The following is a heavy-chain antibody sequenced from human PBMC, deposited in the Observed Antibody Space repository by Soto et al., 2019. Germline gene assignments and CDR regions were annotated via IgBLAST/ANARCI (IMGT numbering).Heavy chain of an antibody. CDR1: GGSISSGDYY. CDR3: AREDPITIFGVVIIRGYFDY. Sequence: PSETLSLTCTVSGGSISSGDYYWSWIRQPPGKGLEWIGYIYYSGSTYYNPSLKSRVTISVDTSKNQFSLKLSSLRSEDTAVYYCAREDPITIFGVVIIRGYFDYWGQGTLVTVSS. V-gene: IGHV4-30-4*02. CDR2: IYYSGST. J-gene: IGHJ4*02. D-gene: IGHD3-3*01.